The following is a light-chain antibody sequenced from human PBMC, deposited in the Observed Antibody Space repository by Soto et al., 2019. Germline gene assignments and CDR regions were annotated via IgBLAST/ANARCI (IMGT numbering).Light chain of an antibody. J-gene: IGKJ1*01. CDR3: QQYNSYSPT. CDR2: KAS. V-gene: IGKV1-5*03. Sequence: DIQMTQSPSTLSASVGDRVTVTCRASQDISVWLVWYQQKAGKAPNLLIYKASRLESGVPSRFSGSGSETEFTLTISGLQPGDSATYYCQQYNSYSPTFGQGTKVDIK. CDR1: QDISVW.